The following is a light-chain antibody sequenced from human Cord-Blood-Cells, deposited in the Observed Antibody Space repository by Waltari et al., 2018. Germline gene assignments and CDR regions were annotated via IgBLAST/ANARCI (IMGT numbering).Light chain of an antibody. CDR3: QQYNNWPPYT. CDR1: QSVSSN. CDR2: GAS. V-gene: IGKV3-15*01. Sequence: EIVMTQSQATLPVSPGERATPSCRASQSVSSNLAWYQQKPGQAPRLLIYGASTRATGIPARFSGSGSGTEFTLTISSLQSEDFAVYYCQQYNNWPPYTFGQGTKLEIK. J-gene: IGKJ2*01.